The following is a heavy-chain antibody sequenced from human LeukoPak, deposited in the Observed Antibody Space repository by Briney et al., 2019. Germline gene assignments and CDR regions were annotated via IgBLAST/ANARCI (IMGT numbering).Heavy chain of an antibody. D-gene: IGHD2-15*01. J-gene: IGHJ4*02. V-gene: IGHV4-59*01. CDR3: AGGGSVVAARLDY. CDR1: GGSISSYY. CDR2: ISYSGST. Sequence: SETLSLTCTVSGGSISSYYWSWIRQPPGKGLELIGCISYSGSTNYNPSLKSRVTISVDTSKNQFSLRLSSVTAADTAVYYCAGGGSVVAARLDYWGQGTLVTVSS.